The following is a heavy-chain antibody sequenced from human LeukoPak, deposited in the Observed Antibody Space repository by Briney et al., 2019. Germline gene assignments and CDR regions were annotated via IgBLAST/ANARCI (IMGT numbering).Heavy chain of an antibody. CDR1: GGSISTYY. D-gene: IGHD5-12*01. J-gene: IGHJ4*02. V-gene: IGHV4-59*01. Sequence: LETLSLTCTLSGGSISTYYWSWIRQPPGKGLEWIGYIYHSGSTNYNPSLKSRVTISVDTSKNQFSLKLSSVTAADTAVYYCARGGGYASPIGYWGQGALVTVSS. CDR2: IYHSGST. CDR3: ARGGGYASPIGY.